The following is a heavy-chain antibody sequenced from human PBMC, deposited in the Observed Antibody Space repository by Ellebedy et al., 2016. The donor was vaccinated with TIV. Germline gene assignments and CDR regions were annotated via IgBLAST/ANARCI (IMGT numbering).Heavy chain of an antibody. CDR3: ASNSGSYYDGRFDY. CDR1: GGSISSGDDS. D-gene: IGHD1-26*01. CDR2: IYYTGST. Sequence: MPSETLSLTCSVSGGSISSGDDSWTWIRQPPGKGLEWIGFIYYTGSTYYNPSLKSRVTISVDTSTNQLSLKLTSVTAADTAVYYCASNSGSYYDGRFDYWGQGTLVIVSS. J-gene: IGHJ4*02. V-gene: IGHV4-30-4*01.